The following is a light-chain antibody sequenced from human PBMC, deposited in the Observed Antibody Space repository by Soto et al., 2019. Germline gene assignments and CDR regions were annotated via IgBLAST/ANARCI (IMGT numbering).Light chain of an antibody. V-gene: IGLV2-14*01. Sequence: QSALTQPASVSGSPGQSITISCTGTSSDVGGYNSVSWYQQHPGKAPKLMIYDVSIRPSGVSNRFSGSKSGNTASLTISGLQAEDEADYYCSSYTSSSTLLGGGTMLTAL. CDR2: DVS. J-gene: IGLJ2*01. CDR1: SSDVGGYNS. CDR3: SSYTSSSTL.